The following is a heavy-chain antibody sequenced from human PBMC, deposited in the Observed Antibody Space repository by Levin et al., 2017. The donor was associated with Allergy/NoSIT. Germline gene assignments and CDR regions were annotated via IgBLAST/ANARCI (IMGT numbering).Heavy chain of an antibody. CDR1: GFTFSSYW. CDR3: ARDLEGGEFDY. V-gene: IGHV3-7*04. D-gene: IGHD1-1*01. CDR2: IKQDGSEK. Sequence: GESLKISCAASGFTFSSYWMSWVRQAPGKGLEWVANIKQDGSEKYYVDSVKGRFTISRDNAKNSLYLQMNSLRAEDTAVYYCARDLEGGEFDYWGQGTLVTVSS. J-gene: IGHJ4*02.